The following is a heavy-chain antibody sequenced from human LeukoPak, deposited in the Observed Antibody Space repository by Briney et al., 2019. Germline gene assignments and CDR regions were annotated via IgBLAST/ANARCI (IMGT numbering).Heavy chain of an antibody. CDR3: VIASSATLDY. CDR2: ISGSDDST. J-gene: IGHJ4*02. CDR1: GFTFSSYA. Sequence: GGSLRLSCAASGFTFSSYAMSWVRQAPGKGLEWVSTISGSDDSTYYADSVKGRFTISRDNSKNTLFLQMNSLRAEDTAVYYCVIASSATLDYWGQGTLVTVSS. V-gene: IGHV3-23*01. D-gene: IGHD5-24*01.